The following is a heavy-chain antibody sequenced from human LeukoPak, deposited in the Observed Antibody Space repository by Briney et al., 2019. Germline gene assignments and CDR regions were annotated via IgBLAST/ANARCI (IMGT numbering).Heavy chain of an antibody. CDR2: IWYDGSHK. D-gene: IGHD6-13*01. J-gene: IGHJ6*03. CDR3: ARDRGYSSTWSFGKHYYMDV. Sequence: GRSLRLSCAASGFTFSSYGMYWVRQAPGKVLEWVAVIWYDGSHKSYANSVKGRFTISRDNPKNILYLHMNSLRADDTAVYFCARDRGYSSTWSFGKHYYMDVWGKGTTVTVSS. V-gene: IGHV3-33*07. CDR1: GFTFSSYG.